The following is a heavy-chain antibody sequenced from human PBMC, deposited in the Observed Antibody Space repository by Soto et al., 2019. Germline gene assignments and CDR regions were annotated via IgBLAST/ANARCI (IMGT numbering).Heavy chain of an antibody. CDR1: GFTFSSYG. D-gene: IGHD4-17*01. Sequence: EVQLVESGGGLVQPGRSVRLSCAASGFTFSSYGMHWVRQAPGKGLEYVSAITGNGGSTYYANSVKGRFTISRDNSKNTLYLQMGSLRADDMAVYYCARGRKDDYGDPGDFDYWGQGTLVTVSS. CDR3: ARGRKDDYGDPGDFDY. J-gene: IGHJ4*02. V-gene: IGHV3-64*01. CDR2: ITGNGGST.